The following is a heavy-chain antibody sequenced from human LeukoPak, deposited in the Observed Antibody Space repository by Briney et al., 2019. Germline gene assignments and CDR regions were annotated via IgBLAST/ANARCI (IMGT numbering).Heavy chain of an antibody. Sequence: GASVKVSCKASGYTFTSYGISWVRQAPGQGLEWMGWISAYNGNTNYAQKFQGRVTMTRDTSTSTVYMGLSSLRSEDTAVYYCARDLTQSYYDFWSGYPRAYGMDVWGQGTTVTVSS. CDR2: ISAYNGNT. CDR1: GYTFTSYG. V-gene: IGHV1-18*01. CDR3: ARDLTQSYYDFWSGYPRAYGMDV. D-gene: IGHD3-3*01. J-gene: IGHJ6*02.